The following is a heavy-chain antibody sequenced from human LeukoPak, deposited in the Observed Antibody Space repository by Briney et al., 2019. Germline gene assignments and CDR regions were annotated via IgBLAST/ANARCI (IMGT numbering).Heavy chain of an antibody. V-gene: IGHV3-30*18. J-gene: IGHJ3*02. CDR1: GFTFSSYG. CDR3: AKEWGSGGYSTSSRFDI. Sequence: GGSLRLSCAASGFTFSSYGMHWVRQAPGKGLEWVAVISYHGNDKFYADSVKGRFTISRDNSKNTLYLQMNSLRPEDTAVYYCAKEWGSGGYSTSSRFDIWGQGTMVTVSS. D-gene: IGHD6-6*01. CDR2: ISYHGNDK.